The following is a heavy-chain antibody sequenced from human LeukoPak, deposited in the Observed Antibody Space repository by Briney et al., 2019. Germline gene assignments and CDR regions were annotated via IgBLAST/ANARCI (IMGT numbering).Heavy chain of an antibody. D-gene: IGHD5-18*01. CDR1: GFTFSSYA. J-gene: IGHJ4*02. V-gene: IGHV3-30-3*01. CDR3: ARAGGGYSYGLGPYFDY. CDR2: ISYDGSNK. Sequence: PGGSLRLSCAASGFTFSSYAMHWVRQAPGKGLEWVAVISYDGSNKYYADSVKGRFTISRDHSKNTLYLQMNSLRAEDTAVYYCARAGGGYSYGLGPYFDYWGQGTLVTVSS.